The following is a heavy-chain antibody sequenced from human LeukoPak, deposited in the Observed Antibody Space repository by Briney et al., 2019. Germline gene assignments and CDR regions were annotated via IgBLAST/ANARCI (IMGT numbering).Heavy chain of an antibody. CDR3: AKHHHYYGSGSPARDY. V-gene: IGHV1-69*13. J-gene: IGHJ4*02. CDR1: GYTFTGYY. Sequence: SVKVSCKASGYTFTGYYMHWVRQAPGQGLEWMGGIIPIFDTANYAQKFQGRVTITADESTSTTYMELSSLRSEDTAVYYCAKHHHYYGSGSPARDYWGQGTLVTVSS. D-gene: IGHD3-10*01. CDR2: IIPIFDTA.